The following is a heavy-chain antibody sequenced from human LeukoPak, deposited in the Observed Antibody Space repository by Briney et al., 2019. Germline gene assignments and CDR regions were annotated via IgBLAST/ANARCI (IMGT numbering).Heavy chain of an antibody. V-gene: IGHV4-30-4*01. J-gene: IGHJ6*02. Sequence: SQTLSLTCSVSGGSISSGDYYWSWIRQPPGKGLEWIGYIYYGGSTNYSPPLKSRLAMSVDTSKNQLSLTLRSVTVADTAMYYCARVPSSYYGLDVWGQGTTVTVSS. CDR2: IYYGGST. CDR3: ARVPSSYYGLDV. CDR1: GGSISSGDYY.